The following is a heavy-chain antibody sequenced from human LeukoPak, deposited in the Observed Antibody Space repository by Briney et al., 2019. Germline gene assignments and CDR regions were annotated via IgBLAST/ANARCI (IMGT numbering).Heavy chain of an antibody. CDR1: GGSFSGYY. D-gene: IGHD2-2*01. J-gene: IGHJ3*02. CDR2: INHSGST. CDR3: ARGGRVVPAAIRGAFDI. V-gene: IGHV4-34*01. Sequence: SETLSLTCAVYGGSFSGYYWSWIRQPPGKGLEWIGEINHSGSTNYNPSLKSRVTISVNTSKNQFSLKLSSVTAADTAVYYCARGGRVVPAAIRGAFDIWGQGTMVTVSS.